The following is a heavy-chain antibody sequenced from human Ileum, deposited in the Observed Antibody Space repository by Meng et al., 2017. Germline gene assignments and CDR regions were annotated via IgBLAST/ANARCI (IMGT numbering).Heavy chain of an antibody. V-gene: IGHV3-74*01. CDR1: GFTFSSYW. J-gene: IGHJ5*02. CDR3: ARDRPHNWFDP. CDR2: IDNDGTSA. Sequence: GESLKISCAASGFTFSSYWMHWVRQVPGKGLVWVSHIDNDGTSAIYADSVKGRFTTSRDNAKNVLYLQMNSLRAEDTAVYYCARDRPHNWFDPWGQGTLVTVSS.